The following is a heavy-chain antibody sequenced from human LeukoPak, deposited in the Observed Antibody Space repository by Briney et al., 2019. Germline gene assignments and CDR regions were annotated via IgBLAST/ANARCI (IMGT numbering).Heavy chain of an antibody. CDR1: GYSISSGYY. J-gene: IGHJ4*02. V-gene: IGHV4-38-2*01. CDR3: ARQVLLFDY. Sequence: TTSETLSLTCAVSGYSISSGYYWGWIRQPPGKGLEWIGSIYHSGSTYYNPSLKSRVTISVDTSKNQFSLKLSSVTAADTAVYYCARQVLLFDYWGQGTLSPSPQ. CDR2: IYHSGST. D-gene: IGHD2/OR15-2a*01.